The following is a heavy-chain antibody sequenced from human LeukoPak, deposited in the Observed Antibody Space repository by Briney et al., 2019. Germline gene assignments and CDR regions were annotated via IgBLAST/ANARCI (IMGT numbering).Heavy chain of an antibody. CDR2: ISSTGGST. Sequence: GGSLRLSCSVSGFTFSSYAMYWVRQAPGKGLEYVSSISSTGGSTYYAAPVRGRFTIPRTNAKNTLYRQMSMMRPEATSVDYCANVESDYWGQGTLVTVSS. V-gene: IGHV3-64D*06. CDR1: GFTFSSYA. CDR3: ANVESDY. J-gene: IGHJ4*02. D-gene: IGHD2-21*01.